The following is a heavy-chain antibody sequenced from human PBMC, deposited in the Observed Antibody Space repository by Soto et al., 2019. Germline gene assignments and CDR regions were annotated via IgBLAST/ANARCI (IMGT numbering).Heavy chain of an antibody. CDR2: IIPILGIA. Sequence: QVQLVQSGAEVKKPGSSVKVSCKASGGTFSSYTISWVRQAPGQGLEWMGRIIPILGIANYAQKFQGRVTITADKATGTAYMELSSLRSEDTAVYYCARGDGNCSGGSCYSFWGQGTLVTVSS. CDR1: GGTFSSYT. J-gene: IGHJ1*01. D-gene: IGHD2-15*01. V-gene: IGHV1-69*02. CDR3: ARGDGNCSGGSCYSF.